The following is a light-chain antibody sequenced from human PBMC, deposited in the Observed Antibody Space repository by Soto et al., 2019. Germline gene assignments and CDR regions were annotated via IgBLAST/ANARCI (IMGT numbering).Light chain of an antibody. CDR1: SGHSSYA. CDR2: LNSDGSH. CDR3: QTWGTGIQV. Sequence: QSVLTQSPSASASRGASSKPPGTLSSGHSSYAIAWHQQQPEKGPRYLMNLNSDGSHSKGDGIPDRFSGSSSGAERYLTISSLQSEDEADYYCQTWGTGIQVFGGGTKLTVL. J-gene: IGLJ3*02. V-gene: IGLV4-69*01.